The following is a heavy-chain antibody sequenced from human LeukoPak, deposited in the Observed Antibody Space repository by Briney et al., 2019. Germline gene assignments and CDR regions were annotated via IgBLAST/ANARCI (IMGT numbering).Heavy chain of an antibody. CDR2: INHSGST. Sequence: SETLSLTCAVYGGSFSGYYWSWIRQPPGKGLEWIGEINHSGSTNYNPSLKSRVTISVDTSKNQFSLKLSSVTAADTAVYYCARARWSTRITIFGVVNPLFDPWGQGTLVTVSS. CDR3: ARARWSTRITIFGVVNPLFDP. J-gene: IGHJ5*02. CDR1: GGSFSGYY. V-gene: IGHV4-34*01. D-gene: IGHD3-3*01.